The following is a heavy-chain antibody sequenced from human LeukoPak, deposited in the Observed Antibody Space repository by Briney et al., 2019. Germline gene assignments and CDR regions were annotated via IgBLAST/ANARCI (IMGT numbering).Heavy chain of an antibody. CDR2: IYYSGST. J-gene: IGHJ5*02. D-gene: IGHD6-6*01. Sequence: SETPSLTCTVSGGSISSGGYYWSWIRQHPGKGLEWIGYIYYSGSTNYNPSLKSRVTISADTSKNQFSLKLSSVTAADTAVYYCARSPQLSSSSWFDPWGQGTVVTVSS. CDR3: ARSPQLSSSSWFDP. CDR1: GGSISSGGYY. V-gene: IGHV4-61*08.